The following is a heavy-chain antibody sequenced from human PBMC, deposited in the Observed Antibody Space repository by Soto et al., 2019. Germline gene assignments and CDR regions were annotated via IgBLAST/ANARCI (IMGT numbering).Heavy chain of an antibody. V-gene: IGHV4-59*08. Sequence: PSETLSLTCSVSGGSISSHYWTWIRQPPGKGLEWIGYIYDRGNTNYNPSLQSRVTISVDTSKNQFSLHLSSVTDADTAVYYCAGSRITATRSDYWGQGTLVTVSS. J-gene: IGHJ4*02. D-gene: IGHD1-20*01. CDR1: GGSISSHY. CDR3: AGSRITATRSDY. CDR2: IYDRGNT.